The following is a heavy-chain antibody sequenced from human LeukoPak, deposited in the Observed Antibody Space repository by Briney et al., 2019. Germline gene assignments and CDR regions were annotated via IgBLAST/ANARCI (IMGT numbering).Heavy chain of an antibody. Sequence: GGSLRLSCAASGFTFSSYAMSWVRQAPGKGLEWVSIIYSSGRTYYADSVKDRFTVSRDNSKNTLYLQMNSLRVEDTAVYYCARGYYDSNGHDYWGQGTLVTVSS. D-gene: IGHD3-22*01. CDR2: IYSSGRT. CDR3: ARGYYDSNGHDY. CDR1: GFTFSSYA. V-gene: IGHV3-66*01. J-gene: IGHJ4*02.